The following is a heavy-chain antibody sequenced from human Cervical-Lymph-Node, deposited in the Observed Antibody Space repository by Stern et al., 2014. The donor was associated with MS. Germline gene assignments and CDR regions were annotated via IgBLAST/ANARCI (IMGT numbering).Heavy chain of an antibody. CDR3: AKSTVTSLIDY. CDR1: GFTFSSYA. V-gene: IGHV3-23*04. D-gene: IGHD4-17*01. Sequence: VQLEESGGGLVQPGGSLRLSCAASGFTFSSYAMSWVRQAPGKGLEWVSAISGSGGSTSYADPVQGRFTISRDNSKNTQHPHMNSLRAEDTAVYYCAKSTVTSLIDYWGQGTLVTVSS. J-gene: IGHJ4*02. CDR2: ISGSGGST.